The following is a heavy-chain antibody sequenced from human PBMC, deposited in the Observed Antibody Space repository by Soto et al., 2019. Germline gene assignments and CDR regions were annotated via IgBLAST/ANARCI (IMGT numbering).Heavy chain of an antibody. CDR3: ARTRLGSREPQPDAFDI. J-gene: IGHJ3*02. CDR2: ISYDGSNK. Sequence: GGSLRLSGAASGFTFSSYAMHWVRQAPGKGLEWVAVISYDGSNKYYADSVKGRFTISRDNSKNTLYLQMNSLRAEDTAVYYCARTRLGSREPQPDAFDIWGQGTMVTVSS. CDR1: GFTFSSYA. V-gene: IGHV3-30-3*01. D-gene: IGHD7-27*01.